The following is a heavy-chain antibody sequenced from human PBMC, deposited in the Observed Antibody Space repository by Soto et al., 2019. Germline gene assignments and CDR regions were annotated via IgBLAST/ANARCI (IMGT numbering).Heavy chain of an antibody. Sequence: PSETLSLTCTVSGGSISSYYWSWIRQPPGKGLEWIGYIYYSGSTNYNPSLKSRVTISVDTSKNQFSLKLSSVTAADTAVYYCARENRGSFDYWGQGTLVTVSS. J-gene: IGHJ4*02. V-gene: IGHV4-59*01. CDR3: ARENRGSFDY. CDR2: IYYSGST. D-gene: IGHD3-16*01. CDR1: GGSISSYY.